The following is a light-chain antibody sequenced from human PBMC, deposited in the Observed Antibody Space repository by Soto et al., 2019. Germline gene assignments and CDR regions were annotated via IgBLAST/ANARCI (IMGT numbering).Light chain of an antibody. CDR2: SDN. V-gene: IGLV1-44*01. CDR1: NSNIGDNS. CDR3: QSYDSRLSGYV. J-gene: IGLJ1*01. Sequence: QSVLTQPPSASGTPGQVFTISCSGSNSNIGDNSVNWYQQLPGTAPKLLIYSDNRRPSGVPDRFSVSESGTSASLAITGLQAEDEGDYYCQSYDSRLSGYVFGTGTKLTVL.